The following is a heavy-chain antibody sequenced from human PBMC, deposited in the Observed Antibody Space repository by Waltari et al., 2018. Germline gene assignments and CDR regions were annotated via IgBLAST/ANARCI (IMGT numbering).Heavy chain of an antibody. CDR1: GGSLSSYY. D-gene: IGHD2-15*01. V-gene: IGHV4-59*01. CDR2: IYYSGST. Sequence: QVQLQESGPGLVKPSETLSLTCTVSGGSLSSYYWSWIRQPPGKGLEWIGYIYYSGSTNYNPSLKSRVTISVDTSKNQFSLKLSSVTAADTAVYYCARVVVAATRGSGAFDIWGQGTMVTVSS. J-gene: IGHJ3*02. CDR3: ARVVVAATRGSGAFDI.